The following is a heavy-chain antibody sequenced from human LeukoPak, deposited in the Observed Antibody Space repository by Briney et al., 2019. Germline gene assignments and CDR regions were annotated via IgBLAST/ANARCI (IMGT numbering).Heavy chain of an antibody. CDR3: IADTPPRNPYGFDY. J-gene: IGHJ4*02. CDR1: GFTFNAAW. V-gene: IGHV3-15*07. Sequence: PGGSLRLSCAASGFTFNAAWMIWVRQAPGKGLEWVGRVKSKVDGGTMDYAAPVKGRFTISRDDSKNMLYLQMSSLKTEDTAVYYCIADTPPRNPYGFDYWGQGVLVTVSS. D-gene: IGHD1-14*01. CDR2: VKSKVDGGTM.